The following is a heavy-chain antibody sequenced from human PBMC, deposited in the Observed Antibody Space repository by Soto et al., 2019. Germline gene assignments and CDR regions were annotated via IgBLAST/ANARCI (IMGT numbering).Heavy chain of an antibody. Sequence: QVQLVESGGGVVQPGRSLRLSCAASGFTFSSYGMHWVRQAPGKGLEWVAVIWYDGSNKYYADSVKGRFTISRDNSKNSLYLKMNSLRAEDTAVYYGAREGTGDGSYYYYGMDVWGQGTTVTVSS. CDR3: AREGTGDGSYYYYGMDV. J-gene: IGHJ6*02. CDR2: IWYDGSNK. V-gene: IGHV3-33*01. D-gene: IGHD7-27*01. CDR1: GFTFSSYG.